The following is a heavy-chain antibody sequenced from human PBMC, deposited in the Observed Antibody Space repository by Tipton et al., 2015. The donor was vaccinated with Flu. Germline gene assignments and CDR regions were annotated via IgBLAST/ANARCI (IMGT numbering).Heavy chain of an antibody. Sequence: TLSLTCNVSGGSIRSTNYFCAWIRQPPGKGLELIGSIYPSGTTYYNPSLKSRVTILVDTSKSQFSLKLRSVTAADTAVYYCARLSYYDVDLKNFYFDHWGQGALVTVSS. J-gene: IGHJ4*02. V-gene: IGHV4-39*01. CDR2: IYPSGTT. CDR1: GGSIRSTNYF. CDR3: ARLSYYDVDLKNFYFDH. D-gene: IGHD3-10*02.